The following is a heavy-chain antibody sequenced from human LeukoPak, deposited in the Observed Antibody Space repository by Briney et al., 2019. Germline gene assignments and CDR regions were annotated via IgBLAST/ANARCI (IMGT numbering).Heavy chain of an antibody. CDR2: IKQDGSEK. V-gene: IGHV3-7*01. J-gene: IGHJ5*01. D-gene: IGHD4-11*01. CDR1: GFTFSSYW. Sequence: PGGSLRLSCAASGFTFSSYWMNWVRQAPGKGLEWVANIKQDGSEKYYVDSVKGRFTISRGNAKNSLYLQMNSLRAEDTAVYYCAKEGAYPIVTYDSWGQGTLVTVSS. CDR3: AKEGAYPIVTYDS.